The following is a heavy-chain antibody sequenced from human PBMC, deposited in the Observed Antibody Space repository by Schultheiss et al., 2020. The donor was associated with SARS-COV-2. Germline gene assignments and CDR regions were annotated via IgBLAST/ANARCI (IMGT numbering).Heavy chain of an antibody. CDR1: GFTFDDYA. V-gene: IGHV3-23*01. Sequence: GGSLRLSCAASGFTFDDYAMHWVRQAPGKGLEWVSAISGGGRSTYYADSVKGRFTISRDNSKNTLYLQMNSLRAEDTAVYYCATGRGGSPDYWGQGTLVTVSS. CDR3: ATGRGGSPDY. CDR2: ISGGGRST. D-gene: IGHD3-10*01. J-gene: IGHJ4*02.